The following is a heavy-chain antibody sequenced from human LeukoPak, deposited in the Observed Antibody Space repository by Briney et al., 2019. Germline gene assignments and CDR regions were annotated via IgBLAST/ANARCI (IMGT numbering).Heavy chain of an antibody. J-gene: IGHJ3*02. Sequence: GSLILSCAASRLPLNNYRVTWVRQAPGKGQGLEANINGDGSENTSVESVKGRDTISRDNAKNSLYLQMNSLRGEDTAVYYCARKGGIYCNDGCFHDAFDIWGQGTTVTVSS. CDR2: INGDGSEN. D-gene: IGHD2/OR15-2a*01. V-gene: IGHV3-7*02. CDR3: ARKGGIYCNDGCFHDAFDI. CDR1: RLPLNNYR.